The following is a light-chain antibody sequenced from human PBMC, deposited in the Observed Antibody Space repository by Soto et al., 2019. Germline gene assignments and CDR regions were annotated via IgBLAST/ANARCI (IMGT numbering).Light chain of an antibody. Sequence: QTVVTQETSFSVSPGGTVTFTCGLSSGSVSTNYYPSWYQQTPGQAPRTLIYNTNSRSSGVPDRFSGSILGNKAALTITGAQADDESDYYCVLYMGLGISVFGGGTKVTVL. CDR2: NTN. J-gene: IGLJ2*01. V-gene: IGLV8-61*01. CDR3: VLYMGLGISV. CDR1: SGSVSTNYY.